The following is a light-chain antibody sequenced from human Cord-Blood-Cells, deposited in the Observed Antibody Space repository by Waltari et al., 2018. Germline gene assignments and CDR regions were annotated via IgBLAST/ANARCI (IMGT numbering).Light chain of an antibody. CDR3: SSYTSSSTWV. V-gene: IGLV2-14*03. Sequence: QSALTQPASVSGSPGQSITISCTGPSSDVGGYNYVSWSQHHPGKAPKLMIYDVSKRPSGVSNRFSGSKSGNTASLTISGLQAEDEADYYCSSYTSSSTWVFGGGTKLTVL. CDR2: DVS. J-gene: IGLJ3*02. CDR1: SSDVGGYNY.